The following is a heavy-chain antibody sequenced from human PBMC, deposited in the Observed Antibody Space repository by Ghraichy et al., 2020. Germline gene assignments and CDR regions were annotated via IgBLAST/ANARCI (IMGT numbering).Heavy chain of an antibody. CDR2: IRSKVNGGTT. CDR3: TRDPGYGGKEGENWFDP. V-gene: IGHV3-49*04. J-gene: IGHJ5*02. Sequence: GGSLRLSCTSSGFTFGDYAMSWVRQAPGKGLEWVGFIRSKVNGGTTEYAASVKGRFTISRDDTKSIAYLQMNSLESEDTAVYYCTRDPGYGGKEGENWFDPWGQGTLVTVSS. D-gene: IGHD4-23*01. CDR1: GFTFGDYA.